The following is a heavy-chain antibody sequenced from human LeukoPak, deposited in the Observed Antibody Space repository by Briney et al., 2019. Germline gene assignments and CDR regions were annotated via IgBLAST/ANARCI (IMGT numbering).Heavy chain of an antibody. Sequence: PSETLSLTCTVSGGSISSYYWSWIRQPPGKGLEWIGRIYTSGSTNSNPSLKSRVTMSADTSKNQFSLKLSAVTAAVTALYYCARESSSSWYNSLGYYDYGMDVWGQGTTVTVSS. D-gene: IGHD6-13*01. CDR1: GGSISSYY. V-gene: IGHV4-4*07. J-gene: IGHJ6*02. CDR2: IYTSGST. CDR3: ARESSSSWYNSLGYYDYGMDV.